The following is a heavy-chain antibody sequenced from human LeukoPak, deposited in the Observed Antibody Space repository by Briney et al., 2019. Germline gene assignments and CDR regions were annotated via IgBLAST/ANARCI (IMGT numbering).Heavy chain of an antibody. CDR2: IYYSGST. V-gene: IGHV4-31*03. J-gene: IGHJ4*02. Sequence: SETLSLTCTVSGGSISSGGYYWSWIRQHPGKGLEWIGYIYYSGSTYYNPSLKSRVTISVDTSKDQFSLKLSSVTAADTAVYYCARIGGRSWSVGYWGQGTLVTVSS. CDR3: ARIGGRSWSVGY. CDR1: GGSISSGGYY. D-gene: IGHD6-13*01.